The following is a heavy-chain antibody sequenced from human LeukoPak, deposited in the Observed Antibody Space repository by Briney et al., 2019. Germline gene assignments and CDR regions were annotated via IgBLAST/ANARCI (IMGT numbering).Heavy chain of an antibody. CDR1: GFTLSSYS. CDR3: AKDHLLLEPLY. V-gene: IGHV3-48*04. D-gene: IGHD1-20*01. CDR2: ISSSSSTI. J-gene: IGHJ4*02. Sequence: GGSLRLSCAASGFTLSSYSMNWVRQAPGKGLEWVSYISSSSSTIYYGDSVKGRFTISRDNAKNSVYLQMNSLRAEDTAVYYCAKDHLLLEPLYWGQGTLVTVSS.